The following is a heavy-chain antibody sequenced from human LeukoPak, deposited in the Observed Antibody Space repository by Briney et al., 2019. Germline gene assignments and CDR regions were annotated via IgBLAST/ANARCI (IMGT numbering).Heavy chain of an antibody. V-gene: IGHV1-18*01. CDR1: GYTFTSYG. Sequence: GASVKVSCKASGYTFTSYGISWVRQAPGQGLEWMGWISAYNGNTNYAQKLQGRVTMTTDTSTSTAYMELRSLRSDDTAVYYCARDTLLWFGSYWYFDLWGRGTLVTVSS. D-gene: IGHD3-10*01. CDR2: ISAYNGNT. J-gene: IGHJ2*01. CDR3: ARDTLLWFGSYWYFDL.